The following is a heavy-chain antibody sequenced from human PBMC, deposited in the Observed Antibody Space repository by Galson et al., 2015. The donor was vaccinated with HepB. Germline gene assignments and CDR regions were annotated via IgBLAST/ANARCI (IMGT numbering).Heavy chain of an antibody. Sequence: PALVKPTQTITLTCTFSGFSLSTSGLGVGWIRQTPGKDLEWLSLIFWNDDQRYSSFLRSRLTISKDTSRNQVVLTMTNMDPADTATYYCAQTTDGDYVGFIEYWGQGTLVTVSS. J-gene: IGHJ4*02. CDR2: IFWNDDQ. CDR3: AQTTDGDYVGFIEY. V-gene: IGHV2-5*01. D-gene: IGHD4-17*01. CDR1: GFSLSTSGLG.